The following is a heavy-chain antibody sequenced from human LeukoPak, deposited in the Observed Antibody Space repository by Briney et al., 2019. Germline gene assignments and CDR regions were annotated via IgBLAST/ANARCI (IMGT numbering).Heavy chain of an antibody. D-gene: IGHD6-19*01. Sequence: ASVKGSCKASGYTFTSYAMHWVRQAPGQRLEWMGWINAGNGDTKYSQKFQGRVTITRDTSASTAYMELSSLRSEDTAVYYCARDVMGLATDYWGQGTLVTVSS. CDR1: GYTFTSYA. CDR3: ARDVMGLATDY. V-gene: IGHV1-3*01. CDR2: INAGNGDT. J-gene: IGHJ4*02.